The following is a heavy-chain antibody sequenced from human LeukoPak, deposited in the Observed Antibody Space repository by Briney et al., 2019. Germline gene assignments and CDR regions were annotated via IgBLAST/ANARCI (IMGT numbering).Heavy chain of an antibody. CDR2: IYYSGST. V-gene: IGHV4-59*01. CDR1: GGSISSYY. CDR3: ARASPYFSGGTCNDY. Sequence: SETLSLTCTVSGGSISSYYWTWIRQPPGKGLERIGYIYYSGSTNYNPSLKSRVTMSLDTSKNQFSLKLSSVTAADTAVYYCARASPYFSGGTCNDYWGQGTLVTVSS. D-gene: IGHD2-15*01. J-gene: IGHJ4*02.